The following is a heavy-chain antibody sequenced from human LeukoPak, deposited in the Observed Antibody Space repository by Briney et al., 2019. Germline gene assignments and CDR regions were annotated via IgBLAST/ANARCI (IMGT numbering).Heavy chain of an antibody. Sequence: APVKVSCKASGYTFTGYYMHWVRQAPGQGLEWMGWINPNSGGTNYAQKFQGWVTMTRDTFISTAYMELSRLRSDDTAVYYCARARGPAAVAAAATLPDYWGQGTLVTVSS. CDR1: GYTFTGYY. CDR2: INPNSGGT. J-gene: IGHJ4*02. V-gene: IGHV1-2*04. D-gene: IGHD6-13*01. CDR3: ARARGPAAVAAAATLPDY.